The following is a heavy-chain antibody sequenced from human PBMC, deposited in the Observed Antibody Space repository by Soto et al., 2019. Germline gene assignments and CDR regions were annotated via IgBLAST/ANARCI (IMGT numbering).Heavy chain of an antibody. Sequence: SVKVSCRASGGTLSRLDINWLRRAPGQGLEWMGGIIPISETTNYAQIFQSRVSIVAEKSTSTAYMELSRLRSEDTAVYYCARALLSHSYDSGGYDAYFHAMDVWGQGTPVTVSS. CDR2: IIPISETT. D-gene: IGHD3-22*01. CDR1: GGTLSRLD. J-gene: IGHJ6*02. CDR3: ARALLSHSYDSGGYDAYFHAMDV. V-gene: IGHV1-69*06.